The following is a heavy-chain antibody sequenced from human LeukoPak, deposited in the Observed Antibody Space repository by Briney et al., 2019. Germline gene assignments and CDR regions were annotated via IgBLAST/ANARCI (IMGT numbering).Heavy chain of an antibody. J-gene: IGHJ4*02. V-gene: IGHV3-30*01. Sequence: PGRSLRLSCAASGFTFSSYAMYWVRQAPGKGPEWLAVISYDGGITHYADSVKDRFTISRDNSKNTLFLQLNSLRGDDTAVYYCARDTTYYYDGGSSGPHYFDYWGQGTVVTVSS. CDR2: ISYDGGIT. CDR3: ARDTTYYYDGGSSGPHYFDY. D-gene: IGHD3-22*01. CDR1: GFTFSSYA.